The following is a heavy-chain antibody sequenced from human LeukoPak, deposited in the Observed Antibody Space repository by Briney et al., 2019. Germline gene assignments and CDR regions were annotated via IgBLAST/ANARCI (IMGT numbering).Heavy chain of an antibody. CDR2: ISGSGGST. CDR1: GFTFSSYA. CDR3: AREPPTTVTNPPRPRFDC. J-gene: IGHJ4*02. Sequence: GGSLRLSCAASGFTFSSYAMSWVRQAPGKGLEWVSAISGSGGSTYYADSVKGRFTISRDNSKNTLYLQMNSLRAEDTAVYYCAREPPTTVTNPPRPRFDCWGQGTLVTVSS. V-gene: IGHV3-23*01. D-gene: IGHD4-11*01.